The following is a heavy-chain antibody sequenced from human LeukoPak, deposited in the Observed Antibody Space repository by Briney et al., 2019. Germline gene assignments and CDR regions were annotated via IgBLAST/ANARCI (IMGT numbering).Heavy chain of an antibody. Sequence: GGSLRLSCAASGFTFSGYWMSWVRQAPGKGLEWVAFIRYGGTNKYYADSVRGRFTISRDNAKNSLFLQMNSLRGEDTAVYYCARVGTPSYTSGWVYMDAWGKGTTVTISS. CDR1: GFTFSGYW. J-gene: IGHJ6*04. V-gene: IGHV3-7*01. D-gene: IGHD6-25*01. CDR2: IRYGGTNK. CDR3: ARVGTPSYTSGWVYMDA.